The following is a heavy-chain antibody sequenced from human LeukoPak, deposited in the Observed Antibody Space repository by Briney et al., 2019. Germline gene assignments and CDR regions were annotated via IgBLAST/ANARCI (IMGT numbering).Heavy chain of an antibody. CDR3: ATARREVVVAATLGY. CDR1: GYTLTELS. CDR2: FDPEDGET. V-gene: IGHV1-24*01. Sequence: ASVKVSCKASGYTLTELSMHWVRQAPGKGLEWMGGFDPEDGETIYAQKFQGRVTMTEDTSTDTAYMELSSLRSEDTAVYYCATARREVVVAATLGYWGQGTLVTVSS. D-gene: IGHD2-15*01. J-gene: IGHJ4*02.